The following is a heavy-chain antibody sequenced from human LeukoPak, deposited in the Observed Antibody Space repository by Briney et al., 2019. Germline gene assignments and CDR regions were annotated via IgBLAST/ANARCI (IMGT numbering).Heavy chain of an antibody. CDR3: ARVGLYYFDY. V-gene: IGHV3-21*01. Sequence: GGSLRLSCAASGFTFSSYSMNWVRQAPGKGLEWVSCISTSSSYIYYADSVKGRFTISRDNAKNSLYLHMNSLRAEDTAVCYCARVGLYYFDYWGQGTLVTVSS. CDR1: GFTFSSYS. CDR2: ISTSSSYI. J-gene: IGHJ4*02.